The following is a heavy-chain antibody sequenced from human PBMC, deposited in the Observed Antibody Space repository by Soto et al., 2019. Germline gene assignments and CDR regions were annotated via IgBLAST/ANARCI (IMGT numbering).Heavy chain of an antibody. CDR2: IIPILGIA. J-gene: IGHJ4*02. D-gene: IGHD4-17*01. CDR1: GGTFSSYT. V-gene: IGHV1-69*02. CDR3: ATYGVRGY. Sequence: QVQLVQSGAEVKKPGSSVKVCCKASGGTFSSYTISWVRQAPGQGLEWMGRIIPILGIANYAQKFQGRVTITADKSTSTAYMELSSLRSEDTAVYYCATYGVRGYWGQGTLVTVSS.